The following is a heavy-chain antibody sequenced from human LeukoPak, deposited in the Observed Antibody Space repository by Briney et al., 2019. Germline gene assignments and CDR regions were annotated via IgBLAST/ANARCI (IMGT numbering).Heavy chain of an antibody. CDR2: IIPIFGTA. Sequence: SVKVSCKASGGTFSSYAISWVRQAAGQGLEWMGGIIPIFGTANYAQKFQGRVTITTSEATSTAYMELSSLRSEDTAGYYCARLSGGYDFWSGGPNWFDPWGQGTLVTVSS. J-gene: IGHJ5*02. CDR3: ARLSGGYDFWSGGPNWFDP. D-gene: IGHD3-3*01. V-gene: IGHV1-69*05. CDR1: GGTFSSYA.